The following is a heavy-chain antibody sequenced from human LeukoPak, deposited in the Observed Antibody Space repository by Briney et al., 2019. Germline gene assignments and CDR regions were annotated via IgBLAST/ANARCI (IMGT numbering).Heavy chain of an antibody. CDR2: IIPIFGTA. CDR3: ARVGIVGATHYYYYMDV. V-gene: IGHV1-69*05. D-gene: IGHD1-26*01. Sequence: SVKVSCTASGGTFSSYAISWVRQAPGQGLEWMGGIIPIFGTANYAQKFQGRVTITTDESTSTAYMELSSLRSEDTAVYYCARVGIVGATHYYYYMDVWAKGPRSPSP. J-gene: IGHJ6*03. CDR1: GGTFSSYA.